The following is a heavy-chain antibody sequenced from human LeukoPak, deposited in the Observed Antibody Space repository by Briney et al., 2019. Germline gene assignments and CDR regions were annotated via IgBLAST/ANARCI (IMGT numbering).Heavy chain of an antibody. CDR1: GFTFSSYE. V-gene: IGHV3-48*03. J-gene: IGHJ4*02. CDR2: ISSSGSTI. CDR3: ASPVRGTANPFDY. Sequence: PGGSLRLSCAASGFTFSSYEENWVRQAPGKGLEWVSYISSSGSTIYYADSVKGRFTISRDNAKNSLYLQMNSLRAEDTAVYYCASPVRGTANPFDYWGQGTLVTVSS. D-gene: IGHD3-10*01.